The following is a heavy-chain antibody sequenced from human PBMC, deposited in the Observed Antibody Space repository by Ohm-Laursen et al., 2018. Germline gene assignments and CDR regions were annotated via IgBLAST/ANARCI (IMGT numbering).Heavy chain of an antibody. J-gene: IGHJ6*02. CDR3: AKEMSTVIYYGMDV. V-gene: IGHV1-2*02. D-gene: IGHD5/OR15-5a*01. Sequence: ASVKASCKTSGYTFTGYYMHWVRQAPGQGLEWMGWINTNSGGANYAQKFRGRVTMTRDTSISTAYMELSSLRSDDTAVYYCAKEMSTVIYYGMDVWGQGTTVSVSS. CDR1: GYTFTGYY. CDR2: INTNSGGA.